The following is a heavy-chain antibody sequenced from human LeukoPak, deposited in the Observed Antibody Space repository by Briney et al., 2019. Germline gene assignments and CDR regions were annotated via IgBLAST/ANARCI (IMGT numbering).Heavy chain of an antibody. CDR3: AKDMGPSGYYYGMDV. CDR1: GFTSDDYA. CDR2: ISWNSGSI. D-gene: IGHD3-10*01. Sequence: GRSLRLSCAASGFTSDDYAMHWVRQAPGKGLEWVSGISWNSGSIGYADSVKGRFTISRDNAKNSLYLQMNSLRAEDTALYYCAKDMGPSGYYYGMDVWGQGTTVTVSS. V-gene: IGHV3-9*02. J-gene: IGHJ6*02.